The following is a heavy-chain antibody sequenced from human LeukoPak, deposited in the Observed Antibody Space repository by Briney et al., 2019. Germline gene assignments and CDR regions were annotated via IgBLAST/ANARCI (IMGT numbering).Heavy chain of an antibody. CDR1: GGSFSSYY. D-gene: IGHD6-13*01. CDR3: AGVLAAADIKNYYYYYYMDV. J-gene: IGHJ6*03. Sequence: SETLSLTCTVSGGSFSSYYWSWIRQPAGKGLEWIGRIYTSGSTNYNPSLKSRVTMSVDTSKSQFSLKLSSVTAADTAVYYCAGVLAAADIKNYYYYYYMDVWGKGTTVTVSS. V-gene: IGHV4-4*07. CDR2: IYTSGST.